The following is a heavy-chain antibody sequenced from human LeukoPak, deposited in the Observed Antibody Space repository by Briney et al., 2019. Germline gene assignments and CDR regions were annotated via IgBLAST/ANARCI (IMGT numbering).Heavy chain of an antibody. CDR2: INHSGST. CDR1: GGSFSGYY. V-gene: IGHV4-34*01. CDR3: ASHGLEQLVQFYYYYMDV. Sequence: TSETLSLTCAVYGGSFSGYYWSWIRQPPGKGLEWIGEINHSGSTNYNPSLKSRVTISVDTSKNQFSLKLSSVTAADTAVYHCASHGLEQLVQFYYYYMDVWGKGTTVTVSS. D-gene: IGHD6-6*01. J-gene: IGHJ6*03.